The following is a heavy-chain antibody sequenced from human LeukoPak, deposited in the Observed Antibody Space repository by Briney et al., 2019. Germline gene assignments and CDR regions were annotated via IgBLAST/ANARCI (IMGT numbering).Heavy chain of an antibody. Sequence: SETLSLTCTVSGGSISSYYWSWIRQPAGKGLEWIGRIYTSGSTNYNPSLKSRVTMYIDTSKNQFSLKLSSVTAADTAMYYCAKSNGYGLIDYWGQGTLVTVSS. CDR1: GGSISSYY. CDR3: AKSNGYGLIDY. J-gene: IGHJ4*02. D-gene: IGHD5-12*01. CDR2: IYTSGST. V-gene: IGHV4-4*07.